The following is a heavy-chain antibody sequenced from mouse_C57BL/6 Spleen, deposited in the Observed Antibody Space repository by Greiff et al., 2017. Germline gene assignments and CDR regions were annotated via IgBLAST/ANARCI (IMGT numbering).Heavy chain of an antibody. D-gene: IGHD1-1*01. CDR1: GYTFTGYW. CDR3: ARSYITTVVATDAMDY. J-gene: IGHJ4*01. CDR2: ILPGSGST. Sequence: VQLQQSGAELMKPGASVKLSCKATGYTFTGYWIEWVKQRPGHGLEWIGEILPGSGSTNYNEKFKGKATFTADTSSNTAYMQLSSLTTEDSAIYYCARSYITTVVATDAMDYWGQGTSVTVSS. V-gene: IGHV1-9*01.